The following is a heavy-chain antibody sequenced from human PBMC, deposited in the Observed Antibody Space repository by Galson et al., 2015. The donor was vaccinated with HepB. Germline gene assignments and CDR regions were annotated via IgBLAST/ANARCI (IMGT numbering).Heavy chain of an antibody. V-gene: IGHV4-39*01. CDR1: GGSLTNTNSY. Sequence: ETLSLTCTVSGGSLTNTNSYWGWIRQTPGKGLAWIGSMYYSGSTYYSPSLKSRLSMSADTSKNQFSLKMISLTAADSAIYYCARHVGVWTGRIDSWGQGTLVAVSS. CDR2: MYYSGST. CDR3: ARHVGVWTGRIDS. J-gene: IGHJ4*02. D-gene: IGHD3/OR15-3a*01.